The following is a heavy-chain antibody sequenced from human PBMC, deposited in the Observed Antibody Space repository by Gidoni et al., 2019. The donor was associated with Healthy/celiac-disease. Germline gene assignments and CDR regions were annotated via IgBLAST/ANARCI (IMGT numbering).Heavy chain of an antibody. CDR2: INSDGSST. CDR1: GFTFSSYW. Sequence: EVQLVESGGGLVQPGGSLRLSCAASGFTFSSYWMHWVRQAPGKGLVWVSRINSDGSSTSYADSVKGRFTISRDNAKNTLYLQMNSLRAEETAVYYCARAGGDYGALYYYYGMDVWGQGTTVTVSS. D-gene: IGHD4-17*01. V-gene: IGHV3-74*01. CDR3: ARAGGDYGALYYYYGMDV. J-gene: IGHJ6*02.